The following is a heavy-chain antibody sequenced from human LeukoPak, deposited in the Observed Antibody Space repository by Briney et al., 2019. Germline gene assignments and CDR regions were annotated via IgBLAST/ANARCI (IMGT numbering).Heavy chain of an antibody. J-gene: IGHJ4*02. D-gene: IGHD2-15*01. V-gene: IGHV1-69*05. CDR2: IIPIFGTA. Sequence: SVKVSCKAFGGSFSSEAIGWVRQAPGQGLEWMGGIIPIFGTANYAQKFQGRVTITTDEFTSTAYMEVSSLRSEDTAVYYCGRKAGDCGGGSCYSIDYWGQGTLVTVSS. CDR1: GGSFSSEA. CDR3: GRKAGDCGGGSCYSIDY.